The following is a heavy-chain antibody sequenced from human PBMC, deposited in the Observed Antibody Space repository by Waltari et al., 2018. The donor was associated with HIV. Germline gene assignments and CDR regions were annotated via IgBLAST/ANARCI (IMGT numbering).Heavy chain of an antibody. CDR2: IIPILGTA. CDR3: ARPTNCSGGSCYTGAFDI. Sequence: QVQLVQSGAEVKKPGSSVKVSCKASGGTFSSYGISWVRQAPGQGLEWMGGIIPILGTANYAQKFQGRVTITADESTSTAYMELSSLRSEDTAVYYCARPTNCSGGSCYTGAFDIWGQGTMVTVSS. CDR1: GGTFSSYG. J-gene: IGHJ3*02. D-gene: IGHD2-15*01. V-gene: IGHV1-69*01.